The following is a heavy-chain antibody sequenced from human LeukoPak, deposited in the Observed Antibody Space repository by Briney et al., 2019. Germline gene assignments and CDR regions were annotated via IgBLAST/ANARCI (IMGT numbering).Heavy chain of an antibody. CDR1: GYTLTELS. CDR2: FDPEDGET. V-gene: IGHV1-24*01. CDR3: ATLGGYDSSGYPLDY. D-gene: IGHD3-22*01. Sequence: GASVKVSCKVSGYTLTELSMHWGRQAPGKGLEWMGGFDPEDGETIYAQKFQGRVTMTEDTSTDTAYMELSSLRSEDTAVYYCATLGGYDSSGYPLDYWGQGTLVTVSS. J-gene: IGHJ4*02.